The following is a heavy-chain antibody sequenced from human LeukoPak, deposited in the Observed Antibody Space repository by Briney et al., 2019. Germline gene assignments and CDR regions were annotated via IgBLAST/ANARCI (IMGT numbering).Heavy chain of an antibody. CDR2: IKTDGSNT. Sequence: GGSLRLSCAASGFTFSNYWMHWVRQAPGKGLVWVSRIKTDGSNTDCADSVRGRFTISRDNAKNTLYLQMSSLRVEDTAVYYCGRGPGGYFGLDVWGKGTTVTVSS. CDR1: GFTFSNYW. CDR3: GRGPGGYFGLDV. V-gene: IGHV3-74*01. J-gene: IGHJ6*04. D-gene: IGHD3-10*01.